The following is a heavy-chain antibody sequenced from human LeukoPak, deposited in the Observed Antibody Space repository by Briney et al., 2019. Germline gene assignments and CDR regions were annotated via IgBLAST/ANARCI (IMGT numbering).Heavy chain of an antibody. V-gene: IGHV3-23*01. Sequence: GGSLRLSCAASGFTFYTYAMTWVRQAPGKGLEWVSSISGSGDNTYYADSVKGRFTVSRDNSKNTLYLQMNSLRAEDTAVYYCAKTPGDCTGGTCYSFDYWGQGSLVTVSS. J-gene: IGHJ4*02. CDR1: GFTFYTYA. D-gene: IGHD2-15*01. CDR3: AKTPGDCTGGTCYSFDY. CDR2: ISGSGDNT.